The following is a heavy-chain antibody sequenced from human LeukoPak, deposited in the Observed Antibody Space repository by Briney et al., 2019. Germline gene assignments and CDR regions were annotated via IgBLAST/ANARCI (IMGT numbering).Heavy chain of an antibody. CDR3: AKSNGYGLIVI. CDR2: IFYSEST. J-gene: IGHJ3*02. CDR1: AGSINTSSYY. Sequence: SETLSLTCTVSAGSINTSSYYGRGVRQPPARGVGWIANIFYSESTYYSPSLKSRVLQSLYTSSNQFSMKLNSVTVADTAVYYCAKSNGYGLIVISGEGTMVTVSS. V-gene: IGHV4-39*07. D-gene: IGHD2/OR15-2a*01.